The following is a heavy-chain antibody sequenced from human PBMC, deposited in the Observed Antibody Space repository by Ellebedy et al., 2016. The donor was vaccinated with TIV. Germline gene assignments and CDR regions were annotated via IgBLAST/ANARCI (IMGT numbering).Heavy chain of an antibody. CDR3: ARDRDDDILNAFDI. D-gene: IGHD3-9*01. J-gene: IGHJ3*02. CDR1: GFTVSSNY. CDR2: IYSGGST. Sequence: GGSLRLXXAASGFTVSSNYMSWVRQAPGKGLEWVSVIYSGGSTYYADSVKGRFTISRDNSKNTLYLQMNSLRAEDTAVYYCARDRDDDILNAFDIWGQGTMVTVSS. V-gene: IGHV3-66*01.